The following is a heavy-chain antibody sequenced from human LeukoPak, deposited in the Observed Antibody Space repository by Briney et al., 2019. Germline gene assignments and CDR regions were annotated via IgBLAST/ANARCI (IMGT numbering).Heavy chain of an antibody. CDR2: IKQDGSEK. Sequence: GGSLRLSCAASGFTFSSYWMSWVRQAPGKGLEWVANIKQDGSEKYYVDSVKGRFTISRDNAKNSLYLQMNSLSAEDTAVYYCAKAPVTSCRGAYCYPFDSWGQGTLVTVSS. J-gene: IGHJ4*02. CDR1: GFTFSSYW. V-gene: IGHV3-7*03. CDR3: AKAPVTSCRGAYCYPFDS. D-gene: IGHD2-21*01.